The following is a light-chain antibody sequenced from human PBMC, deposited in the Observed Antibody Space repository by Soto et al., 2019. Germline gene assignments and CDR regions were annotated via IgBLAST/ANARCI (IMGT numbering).Light chain of an antibody. V-gene: IGLV1-40*01. J-gene: IGLJ2*01. Sequence: QFVLTQPPSVSGAPGQRVTISCTGRSSNIGAGYDVHWYQQLPGTAPKLLIYGNSNRPSGVPDRFSGSKSGTSASLAITGLQAEDEADYYCQSYASSLSGSVFGGGTKLTVL. CDR2: GNS. CDR3: QSYASSLSGSV. CDR1: SSNIGAGYD.